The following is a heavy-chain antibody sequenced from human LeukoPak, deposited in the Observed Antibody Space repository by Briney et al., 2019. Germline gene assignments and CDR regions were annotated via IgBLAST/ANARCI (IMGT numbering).Heavy chain of an antibody. J-gene: IGHJ4*02. V-gene: IGHV1-69*13. D-gene: IGHD6-19*01. Sequence: SVKVSCKASGGTFSSYAISWVRQAPGQGLEWMGGIIPIFGTANYAQKFQGRVTITADESTSTAYMELSSLRSEDTAVYYCASSIAVAGNDFDYWGQGTLVTVSS. CDR2: IIPIFGTA. CDR1: GGTFSSYA. CDR3: ASSIAVAGNDFDY.